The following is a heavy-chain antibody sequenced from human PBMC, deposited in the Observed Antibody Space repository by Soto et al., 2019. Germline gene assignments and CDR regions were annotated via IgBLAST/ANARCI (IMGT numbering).Heavy chain of an antibody. Sequence: QVQLVQSGAEVKKPGSSVKVSCRASGGTFSSYPINWVRQAPGQGLEWMGRITPILGIANYAQKFQGRVTITADESTSTASMELSSLRSEDTAVYYCASQESSWGQGTLVTVSS. CDR2: ITPILGIA. D-gene: IGHD3-10*01. V-gene: IGHV1-69*02. CDR3: ASQESS. J-gene: IGHJ5*02. CDR1: GGTFSSYP.